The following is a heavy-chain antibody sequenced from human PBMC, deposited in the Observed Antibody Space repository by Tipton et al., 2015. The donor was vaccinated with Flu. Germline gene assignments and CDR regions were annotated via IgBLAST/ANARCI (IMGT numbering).Heavy chain of an antibody. V-gene: IGHV3-33*08. Sequence: SLRLSCAASGFTFSRYAMNWVRQAPGKGLEWVAVIWYDGSNIHYADSVKGRFTISRDNSKNTLYLQMNGLRAEDTAVYYCARDEGVVNYYFGMDVWGQGTTVTVSS. CDR1: GFTFSRYA. CDR2: IWYDGSNI. J-gene: IGHJ6*01. CDR3: ARDEGVVNYYFGMDV.